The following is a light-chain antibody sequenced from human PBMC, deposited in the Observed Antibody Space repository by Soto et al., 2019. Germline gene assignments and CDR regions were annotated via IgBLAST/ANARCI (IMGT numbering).Light chain of an antibody. V-gene: IGLV2-14*01. J-gene: IGLJ2*01. Sequence: QSALTQPASVSGSPGQSITISCTGTSNDVGSYAYVSWYQQYPGKAPKLVISEVSNRPSGVSHRFSGSRSGNTASLTISGLQAEDDADYYCSSYTGDTTPVFGGGIKVTVL. CDR1: SNDVGSYAY. CDR2: EVS. CDR3: SSYTGDTTPV.